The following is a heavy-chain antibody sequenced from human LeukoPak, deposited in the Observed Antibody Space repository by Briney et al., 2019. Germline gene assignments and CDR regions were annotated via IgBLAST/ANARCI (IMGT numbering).Heavy chain of an antibody. D-gene: IGHD3-22*01. CDR3: ARVGYREGYYYDSSGYYYAFDI. Sequence: SETLSLTCTVSGGSISSYYWSWIRQPPGKGLEWIGYIYYRGSTNYNPSLKSRVTISVDTSKNQFSLKLSSVTAADTAVYYCARVGYREGYYYDSSGYYYAFDIWGQGTMVTVSS. CDR1: GGSISSYY. V-gene: IGHV4-59*01. J-gene: IGHJ3*02. CDR2: IYYRGST.